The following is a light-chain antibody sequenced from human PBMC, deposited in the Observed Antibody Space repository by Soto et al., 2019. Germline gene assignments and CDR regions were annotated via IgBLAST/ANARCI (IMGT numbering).Light chain of an antibody. J-gene: IGLJ2*01. CDR1: SSDVGSYNF. Sequence: QSALTQPASVSGSPGQSITISYTGTSSDVGSYNFVSWYQQHPGKAPKLMIYEGSKRPSGVSNRFSGSKSGNTASLTISGLQAEDEADYYCCSYAGSSTLVFGGGTKLTVL. CDR2: EGS. CDR3: CSYAGSSTLV. V-gene: IGLV2-23*01.